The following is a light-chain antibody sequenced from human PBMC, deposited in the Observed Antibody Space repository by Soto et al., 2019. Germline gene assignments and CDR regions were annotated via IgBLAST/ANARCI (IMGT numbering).Light chain of an antibody. CDR3: QQYKSYLRT. V-gene: IGKV1-5*01. CDR2: AAS. Sequence: DIQITQSPSTLSASVGDRVTITCRASQTISSWLAWYQQKPGKAPKLLIYAASTLESGVSSRFSGRGSGTEFTLTINSLQPEDFATYYCQQYKSYLRTFGQGTRLEIK. CDR1: QTISSW. J-gene: IGKJ5*01.